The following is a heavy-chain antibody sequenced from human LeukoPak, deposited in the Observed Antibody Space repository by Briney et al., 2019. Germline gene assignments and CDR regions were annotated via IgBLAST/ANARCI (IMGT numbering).Heavy chain of an antibody. V-gene: IGHV1-2*02. CDR3: ARDPVEIATTEFDY. CDR2: INPNSGGT. D-gene: IGHD5-24*01. J-gene: IGHJ4*02. Sequence: GASVKVSCKASGYTFTGYYMHWVRQAPGQGLEWMGWINPNSGGTSYSQKFQGRVTMTRDTSISTAYMDLSKLRSGDTAVYYCARDPVEIATTEFDYWGQGTLVTVSS. CDR1: GYTFTGYY.